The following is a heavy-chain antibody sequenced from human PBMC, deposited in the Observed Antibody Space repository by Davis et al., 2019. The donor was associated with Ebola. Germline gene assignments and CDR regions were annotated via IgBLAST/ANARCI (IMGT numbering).Heavy chain of an antibody. D-gene: IGHD3-3*01. Sequence: GGSLRLSCVASGFPFDDYAMHWVRQAPGKGLAWVPGISWNNNYIAYADSVKGRFTISRDNSKNSLYLKMNSLRAEDTALYYFAREAIFGVVLWYMDVWGKGTTVTVSS. CDR2: ISWNNNYI. CDR1: GFPFDDYA. V-gene: IGHV3-9*01. CDR3: AREAIFGVVLWYMDV. J-gene: IGHJ6*03.